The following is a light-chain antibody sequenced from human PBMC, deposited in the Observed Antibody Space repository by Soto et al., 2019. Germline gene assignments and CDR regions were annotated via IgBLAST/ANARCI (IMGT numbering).Light chain of an antibody. CDR3: QQYGSSPIT. V-gene: IGKV3-20*01. CDR1: ESISNSY. J-gene: IGKJ5*01. CDR2: VAS. Sequence: IFLAQSPVTLSLSPRERATLSCRASESISNSYLAWYQQKPGQAPRVLIYVASTRATGIPARFSGSGSGTDFTLSIGRLEPEDFAVYYCQQYGSSPITFGQGTRLEI.